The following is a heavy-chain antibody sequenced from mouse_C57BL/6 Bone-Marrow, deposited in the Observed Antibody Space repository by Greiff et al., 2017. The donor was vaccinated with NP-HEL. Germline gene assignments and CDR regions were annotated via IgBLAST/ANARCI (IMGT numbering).Heavy chain of an antibody. D-gene: IGHD1-1*01. J-gene: IGHJ2*01. Sequence: EVKLQESGPGLVKPSQSLSFTCSVTGYSITSGYYWNWIRQFPGNKLEWMGYISYDGSNNYNPSLKNRISITPYTSKNQFFLKLNSVTTEDTATYYCARKGDYGSSLYYFDYWGQGTTLTVSS. CDR1: GYSITSGYY. CDR2: ISYDGSN. CDR3: ARKGDYGSSLYYFDY. V-gene: IGHV3-6*01.